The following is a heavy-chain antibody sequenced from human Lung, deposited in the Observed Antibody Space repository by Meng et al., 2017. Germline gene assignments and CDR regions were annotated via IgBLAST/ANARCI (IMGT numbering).Heavy chain of an antibody. CDR2: ITGYGSST. J-gene: IGHJ4*02. CDR1: GLTFIPHW. CDR3: ARGGVTTDD. V-gene: IGHV3-74*01. Sequence: VHVVGSGGGCVQPGVCLGLSCPSSGLTFIPHWMHWARQAPGKGLEWVSRITGYGSSTIYADSVQGRFTMSRDNAKNTLSLQMNSLRAEDTAVYYCARGGVTTDDWGQGTLVTVSS. D-gene: IGHD4-17*01.